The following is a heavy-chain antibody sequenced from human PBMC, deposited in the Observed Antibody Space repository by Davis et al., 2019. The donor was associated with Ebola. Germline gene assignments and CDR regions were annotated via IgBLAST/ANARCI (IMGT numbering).Heavy chain of an antibody. V-gene: IGHV4-59*01. D-gene: IGHD3-22*01. CDR3: ARVGVYYYDSSGYSNWFDP. Sequence: PSETLSLTCTVSGGSISSYYWSWIRQPPGKGLEWIGYIYYSGSTNYNPSLKSRVTISVDTSKNQFSLKLSSVTAADTAVYYCARVGVYYYDSSGYSNWFDPWGQGTLVTVSS. CDR2: IYYSGST. CDR1: GGSISSYY. J-gene: IGHJ5*02.